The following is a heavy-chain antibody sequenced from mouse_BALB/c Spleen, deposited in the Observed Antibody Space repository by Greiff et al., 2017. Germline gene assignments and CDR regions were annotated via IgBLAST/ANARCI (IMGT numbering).Heavy chain of an antibody. CDR3: ARSTTVGDY. D-gene: IGHD1-1*01. Sequence: VQLQQSGAELVRPGTSVKVSCKASGYAFTNYLIEWVKQRPGQGLEWIGVINPGSGGTNYNEKFKGKATLTADKSSSTAYMQLSSLTSDDSAVYFCARSTTVGDYWGQGTTLTVSS. CDR1: GYAFTNYL. CDR2: INPGSGGT. V-gene: IGHV1-54*01. J-gene: IGHJ2*01.